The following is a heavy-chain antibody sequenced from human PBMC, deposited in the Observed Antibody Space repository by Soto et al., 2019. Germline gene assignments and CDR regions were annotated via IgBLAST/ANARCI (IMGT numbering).Heavy chain of an antibody. Sequence: QVHLVQSGAEVKKPGASVKVSCKGSGYAFTTYGITWVRQAPGQGLEWMGWISAHNGNTNYAQKLQGRVTVTRDTSTSTAYRELRSLRSDDTAVDYGARGRYGDYWGQGALVTVSS. D-gene: IGHD1-1*01. J-gene: IGHJ4*02. CDR3: ARGRYGDY. CDR1: GYAFTTYG. V-gene: IGHV1-18*01. CDR2: ISAHNGNT.